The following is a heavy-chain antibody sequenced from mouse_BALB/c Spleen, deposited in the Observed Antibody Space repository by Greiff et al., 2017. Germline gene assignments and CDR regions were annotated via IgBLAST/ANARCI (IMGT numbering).Heavy chain of an antibody. J-gene: IGHJ4*01. CDR2: INPSNGRT. D-gene: IGHD1-2*01. CDR1: GYTFTSYW. Sequence: QVQLQQPGAELVKPGASVKLSCKASGYTFTSYWMHWVKQRPGQGLEWIGEINPSNGRTNYNEKFKSKATLTVDKSSSTAYMQLSSLTSEDSAVYYCARGTTAIYYAMDYWGQGTSVTVSS. CDR3: ARGTTAIYYAMDY. V-gene: IGHV1S81*02.